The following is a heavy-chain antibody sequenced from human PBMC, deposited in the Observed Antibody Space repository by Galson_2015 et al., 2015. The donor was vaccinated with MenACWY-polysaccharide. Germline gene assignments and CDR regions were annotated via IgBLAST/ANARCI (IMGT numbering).Heavy chain of an antibody. CDR2: KKQDGSDK. Sequence: PVRLSCAAYGFAFNNYWMNWVRQAPGKGLEWVAKKKQDGSDKYYVDSVKGRFTISRDNAKNSLYLQMDSQRAADTAVYYCAKVSDYQYFQHWGQGSLVTVSS. V-gene: IGHV3-7*01. CDR3: AKVSDYQYFQH. CDR1: GFAFNNYW. J-gene: IGHJ1*01. D-gene: IGHD3-16*01.